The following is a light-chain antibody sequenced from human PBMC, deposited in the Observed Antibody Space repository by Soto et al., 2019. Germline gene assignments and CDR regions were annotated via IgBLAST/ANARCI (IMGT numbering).Light chain of an antibody. CDR2: GAS. CDR3: LQYGNSPRT. Sequence: VVLTHSPGTLSLSPGERAILSCRAGQPVNNNFLAWYRQKTGQAPRLLIYGASSRATGVPDRFSGSGSGTDFTLTISRLEPEDFAVYFCLQYGNSPRTFGQGTRVEIK. CDR1: QPVNNNF. V-gene: IGKV3-20*01. J-gene: IGKJ1*01.